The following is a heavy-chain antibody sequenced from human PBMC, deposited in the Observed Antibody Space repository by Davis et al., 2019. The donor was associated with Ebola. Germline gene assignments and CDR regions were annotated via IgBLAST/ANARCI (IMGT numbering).Heavy chain of an antibody. V-gene: IGHV3-9*01. D-gene: IGHD3-3*01. CDR2: ISWNSGTI. CDR3: ARWGLRGNYDSWSGSDYYFDY. CDR1: GFTLDDYGNYA. J-gene: IGHJ4*02. Sequence: SLKISCAASGFTLDDYGNYAMHWVRQVPGKGLEWVSGISWNSGTIGYADSVKGRFTISRDNAKNSLSLQLDSLRDEDTAVYYCARWGLRGNYDSWSGSDYYFDYWGQGTLVIVSS.